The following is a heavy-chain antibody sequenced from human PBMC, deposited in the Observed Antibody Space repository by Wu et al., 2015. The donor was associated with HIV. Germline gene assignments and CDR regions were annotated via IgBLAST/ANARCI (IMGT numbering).Heavy chain of an antibody. D-gene: IGHD5-12*01. CDR3: ARSWKLVATIAPKYNWFDP. Sequence: QVQLVQSGAEVKRPGASVKVSCKASGYNLTGYYLHWVRQAPGQGLEWMGWINPNSGGTNCAQKFQGRVTMTRDTSISTAYMELTRLTSDDTAVYYCARSWKLVATIAPKYNWFDPWGQGTLVTVSS. CDR1: GYNLTGYY. V-gene: IGHV1-2*02. CDR2: INPNSGGT. J-gene: IGHJ5*02.